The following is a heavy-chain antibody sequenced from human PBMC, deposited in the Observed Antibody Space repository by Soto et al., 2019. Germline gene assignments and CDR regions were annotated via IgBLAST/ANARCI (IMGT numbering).Heavy chain of an antibody. J-gene: IGHJ6*02. CDR1: GGSFSGYY. CDR2: INHSGST. D-gene: IGHD4-17*01. V-gene: IGHV4-34*01. CDR3: ARDRTYGDFSYYYGMDV. Sequence: SETLSLTCAVYGGSFSGYYWTWIRQPPGTGLEWIGEINHSGSTNYNPSLKSRVTISVDTSKNQFSLKLRSVTAADTAVYYCARDRTYGDFSYYYGMDVWGQGTTVTVS.